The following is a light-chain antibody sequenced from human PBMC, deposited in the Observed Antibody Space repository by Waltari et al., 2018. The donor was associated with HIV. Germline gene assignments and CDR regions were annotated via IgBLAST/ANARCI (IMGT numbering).Light chain of an antibody. CDR3: AAWDDSLNGPG. CDR1: NSNIGVNT. V-gene: IGLV1-44*01. CDR2: TDS. Sequence: QSVLTQPPSASGTPGQSVTISCSGSNSNIGVNTVSWYQQVPGAAPKLLIYTDSQRPSGVPDRFSGSKSGTAASLVISGLQSEDEAHYHCAAWDDSLNGPGFGGGTKLTVL. J-gene: IGLJ2*01.